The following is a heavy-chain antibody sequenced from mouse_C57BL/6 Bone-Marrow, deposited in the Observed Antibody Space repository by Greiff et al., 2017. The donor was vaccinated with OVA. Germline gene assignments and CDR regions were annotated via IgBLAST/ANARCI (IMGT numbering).Heavy chain of an antibody. CDR1: GFTFSDYY. CDR3: AGHAAWFAY. Sequence: EVKLVESGGGLVQPGGSLKLSCAASGFTFSDYYMYWVRQTPEKRLEWVAYISNGGGSTYYPDTVKGRFTISRDNAKNTLYLQLSRLKSEDTAVYYCAGHAAWFAYWGQGTLVTVSA. CDR2: ISNGGGST. J-gene: IGHJ3*01. V-gene: IGHV5-12*01.